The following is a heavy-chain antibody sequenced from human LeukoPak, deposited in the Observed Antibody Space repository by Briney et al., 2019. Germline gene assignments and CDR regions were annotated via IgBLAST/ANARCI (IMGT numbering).Heavy chain of an antibody. CDR2: ITGSGGST. Sequence: GGSLRLSCVVSGFTFSSYAMNWVRQAPGQGLEWVSGITGSGGSTYYADSVKGRFTISRHDSKNTVYLQMNSLRPEDTAVYYCATDGTPSRYGDSDHWGQGTLVTVSS. V-gene: IGHV3-23*01. J-gene: IGHJ4*02. CDR1: GFTFSSYA. D-gene: IGHD4-17*01. CDR3: ATDGTPSRYGDSDH.